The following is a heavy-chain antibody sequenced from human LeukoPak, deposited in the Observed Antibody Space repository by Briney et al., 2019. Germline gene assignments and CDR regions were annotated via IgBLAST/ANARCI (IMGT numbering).Heavy chain of an antibody. D-gene: IGHD2-15*01. J-gene: IGHJ4*02. Sequence: WGTLTLTCAVSGITLSNYDMSWVRQAPGRGLEWIAGICDSGSSKTYAGSVKGRFTISRDNPKNRLYLQINSLRAEDTAVYFFAKRGVVIRVILVGFHKEAYYFDSWGQGALVTVSS. CDR1: GITLSNYD. CDR2: ICDSGSSK. CDR3: AKRGVVIRVILVGFHKEAYYFDS. V-gene: IGHV3-23*01.